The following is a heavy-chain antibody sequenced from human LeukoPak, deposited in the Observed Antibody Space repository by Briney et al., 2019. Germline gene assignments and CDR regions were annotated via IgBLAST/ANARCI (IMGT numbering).Heavy chain of an antibody. CDR3: AKGVASFGVENNFDY. V-gene: IGHV3-30*18. Sequence: PGGSLRLSCAASGFTFSNYGMHWVRQAPGKGLEWVAVISYDGSNKYYADSVKGRFTISRDNSKNTLYLQMNSLRAEDTAVYYCAKGVASFGVENNFDYWGQGTLVTISS. CDR2: ISYDGSNK. J-gene: IGHJ4*02. D-gene: IGHD3-3*01. CDR1: GFTFSNYG.